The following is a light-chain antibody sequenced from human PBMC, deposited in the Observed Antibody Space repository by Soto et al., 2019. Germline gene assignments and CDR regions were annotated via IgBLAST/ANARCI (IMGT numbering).Light chain of an antibody. J-gene: IGLJ2*01. CDR2: LKDDGSH. CDR3: QTWGSGIVV. Sequence: QAVLTQSPSASASLGASVRLTCTLSSGHRSNVIAWYRQQPEKGPRYLMNLKDDGSHIKGDGIPDRFSGSSSGAERYLTISSLQSEDEADYYCQTWGSGIVVFGGGTKLTVL. V-gene: IGLV4-69*01. CDR1: SGHRSNV.